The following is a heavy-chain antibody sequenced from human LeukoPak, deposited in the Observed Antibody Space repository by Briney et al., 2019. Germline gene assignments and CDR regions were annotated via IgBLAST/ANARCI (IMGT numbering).Heavy chain of an antibody. CDR1: GFIFSIYT. V-gene: IGHV3-23*01. Sequence: GWSLTLSCTASGFIFSIYTLLGLRQATGRGQEWVSSIPGRGDETFYADSVKGRFSLSRDNCKNMLNLQMYSLGAGDTGIYYCAKGAAAGLVDWFEPWGQGTLVTVSS. D-gene: IGHD6-13*01. CDR2: IPGRGDET. CDR3: AKGAAAGLVDWFEP. J-gene: IGHJ5*02.